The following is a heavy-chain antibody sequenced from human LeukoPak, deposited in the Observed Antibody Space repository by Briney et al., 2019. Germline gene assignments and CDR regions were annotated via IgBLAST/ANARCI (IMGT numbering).Heavy chain of an antibody. Sequence: ASLKASCKASGGTFSSYAMSWVPQAPGHGLEWMGGIIPIFGKANYAQKFQGRVTITADEATSTAYMDLSSLRSEDMAVYCCARGVPYDYVWGSYRSRDYWGQGTLVTVFS. D-gene: IGHD3-16*02. V-gene: IGHV1-69*13. CDR1: GGTFSSYA. CDR3: ARGVPYDYVWGSYRSRDY. CDR2: IIPIFGKA. J-gene: IGHJ4*02.